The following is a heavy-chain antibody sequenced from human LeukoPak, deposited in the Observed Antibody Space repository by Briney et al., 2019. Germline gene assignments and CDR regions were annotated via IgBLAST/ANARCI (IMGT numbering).Heavy chain of an antibody. CDR1: GFTFDDYA. Sequence: PGGSLRLSCAASGFTFDDYAMHWVRQAPGKGLEWVSLISWDGGSTYYADSVKGRFTISRDNSKNSLYLQMNSLRAEDTALYYCAKANARTYYYDSSVDYWGQGTLVTVSS. CDR2: ISWDGGST. J-gene: IGHJ4*02. D-gene: IGHD3-22*01. V-gene: IGHV3-43D*03. CDR3: AKANARTYYYDSSVDY.